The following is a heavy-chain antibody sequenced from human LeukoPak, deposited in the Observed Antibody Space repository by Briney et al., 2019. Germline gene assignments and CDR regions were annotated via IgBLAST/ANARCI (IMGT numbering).Heavy chain of an antibody. D-gene: IGHD3-22*01. CDR1: GFTFSSYS. Sequence: GGSLRLSCAASGFTFSSYSMNWVRQAPGKGLEWVAVISYDGSNKYYADSVKGRFTISRDNSKNTLYLQMNSLRAEDTAVYYCAKELFDEAYDSSGYYYVPFDYWGQGTLVTVSS. J-gene: IGHJ4*02. CDR3: AKELFDEAYDSSGYYYVPFDY. V-gene: IGHV3-30*18. CDR2: ISYDGSNK.